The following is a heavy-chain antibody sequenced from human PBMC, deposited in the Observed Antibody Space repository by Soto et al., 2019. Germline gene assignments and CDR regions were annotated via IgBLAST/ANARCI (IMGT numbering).Heavy chain of an antibody. Sequence: QLQLQESGSGLVKPSQTLSLTCAVSGGSISSGGYSWSWIRQPPGKGLEWIGYIYHSGSTYYNPSLKSRVTISVDRSKNQFSLKLSSVTAADTAVYYCARGHLDYDNYFDYWGQGTLVTVSS. J-gene: IGHJ4*02. CDR1: GGSISSGGYS. CDR3: ARGHLDYDNYFDY. CDR2: IYHSGST. V-gene: IGHV4-30-2*01. D-gene: IGHD3-22*01.